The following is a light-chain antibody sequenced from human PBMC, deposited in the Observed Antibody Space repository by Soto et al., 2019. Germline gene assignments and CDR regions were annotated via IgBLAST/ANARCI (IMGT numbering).Light chain of an antibody. Sequence: QPVLTQSSSASASLGSSVKLTCTRSSGHSSYIIAWHHQQPGKAPRYLMKLEGSGSYNKGSGVPDRFSGSSSGADRYLTISHLQFEDEANYYCETWDSNTRVFGGGTKVTVL. CDR1: SGHSSYI. CDR2: LEGSGSY. CDR3: ETWDSNTRV. J-gene: IGLJ2*01. V-gene: IGLV4-60*02.